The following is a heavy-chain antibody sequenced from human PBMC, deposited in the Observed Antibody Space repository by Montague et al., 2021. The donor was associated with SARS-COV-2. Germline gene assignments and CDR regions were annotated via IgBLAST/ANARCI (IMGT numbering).Heavy chain of an antibody. D-gene: IGHD1-1*01. Sequence: SETLSLTCEVSGGSIRSYYWSWIRQSPGKGLEWIGYVHYTGSTKYNPSLKTRVTLSLDTPKNHFSLRRNSVTAADTAVYYCARAQNICFIANCVNYFDLWGLGALVSLSS. CDR3: ARAQNICFIANCVNYFDL. CDR1: GGSIRSYY. V-gene: IGHV4-59*01. CDR2: VHYTGST. J-gene: IGHJ4*02.